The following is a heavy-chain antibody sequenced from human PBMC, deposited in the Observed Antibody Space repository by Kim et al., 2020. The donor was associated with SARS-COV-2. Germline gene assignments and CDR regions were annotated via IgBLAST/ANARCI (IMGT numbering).Heavy chain of an antibody. V-gene: IGHV3-49*04. CDR1: GFTFGDYA. CDR3: TTGRAPWIQLWSAFDY. CDR2: IRSKAYGGTT. D-gene: IGHD5-18*01. Sequence: GGSLRLSCTASGFTFGDYAMSWVRQAPGKGLEWVGFIRSKAYGGTTEYAASVKGRFTISRDDSKSIAYLQMNSLKTEDTAVYYCTTGRAPWIQLWSAFDYSGHGNLVAVSS. J-gene: IGHJ4*01.